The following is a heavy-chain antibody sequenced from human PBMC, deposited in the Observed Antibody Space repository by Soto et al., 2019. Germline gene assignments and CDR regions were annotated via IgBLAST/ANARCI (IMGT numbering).Heavy chain of an antibody. CDR2: ISASGGAT. CDR1: RFTFTSYA. D-gene: IGHD1-26*01. V-gene: IGHV3-23*01. J-gene: IGHJ4*02. Sequence: GGSVRLSCVASRFTFTSYAMSWVRQAPGKGLEWVAAISASGGATIHADSVKGRLTISRDNPKNTLYLQMNSLRAEDTAVYYCAKDVEGGSLFRGAFDYWGQGTQVTVSS. CDR3: AKDVEGGSLFRGAFDY.